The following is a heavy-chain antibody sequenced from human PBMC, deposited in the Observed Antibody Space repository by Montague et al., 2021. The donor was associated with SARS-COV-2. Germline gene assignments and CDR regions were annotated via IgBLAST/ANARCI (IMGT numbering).Heavy chain of an antibody. CDR1: GGSFSGYY. Sequence: SETLSLTCAVYGGSFSGYYWSWIRQPPGKGLEWIGEINHSGSTNYNPSLKSRVTISVGTSKNQFSLKLSSVTAADTAVYYCARGRTVTTFYYYYYYGMDVWGQGTTVTVSS. CDR3: ARGRTVTTFYYYYYYGMDV. D-gene: IGHD4-17*01. V-gene: IGHV4-34*01. CDR2: INHSGST. J-gene: IGHJ6*02.